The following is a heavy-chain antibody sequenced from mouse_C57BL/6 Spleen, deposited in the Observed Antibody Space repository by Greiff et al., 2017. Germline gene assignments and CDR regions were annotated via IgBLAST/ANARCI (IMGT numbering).Heavy chain of an antibody. CDR2: IYPGSGST. CDR3: ARYYDGYFRDY. CDR1: GYTFTSYW. J-gene: IGHJ2*01. D-gene: IGHD2-3*01. V-gene: IGHV1-55*01. Sequence: QVQLKQPGAELVKPGASVKMSCKASGYTFTSYWITWVKQRPGQGLEWIGDIYPGSGSTNYNEKFKSKATLTVDTSSSTAYMQLSSLTSEDSAVYYCARYYDGYFRDYWGQGTTLTVSS.